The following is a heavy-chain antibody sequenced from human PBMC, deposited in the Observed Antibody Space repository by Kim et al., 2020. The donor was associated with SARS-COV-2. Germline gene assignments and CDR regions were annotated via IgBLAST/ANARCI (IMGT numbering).Heavy chain of an antibody. V-gene: IGHV1-2*04. CDR1: GYTFTGYY. CDR2: INPNSGGT. Sequence: ASVKVSCKASGYTFTGYYMHWVRQAPGQGLEWMGWINPNSGGTNYAQKFQGWVTMTRDTSISTAYMELSRLRSDDTAVYYCAREIVVAAANAATNYYYYGMDVWGQGTTVTVSS. J-gene: IGHJ6*02. CDR3: AREIVVAAANAATNYYYYGMDV. D-gene: IGHD6-13*01.